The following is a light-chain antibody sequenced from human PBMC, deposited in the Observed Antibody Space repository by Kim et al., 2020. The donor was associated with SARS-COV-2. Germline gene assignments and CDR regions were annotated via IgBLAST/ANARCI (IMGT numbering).Light chain of an antibody. J-gene: IGKJ5*01. CDR3: QQYKNWPPIT. CDR2: GAS. V-gene: IGKV3D-15*01. Sequence: SPGERATLSCRASQSVSTDLAWYKQKSGQAPRLLIYGASTRATGIPARFSGSGSGTEFTLTISGLQSEDLAVYYCQQYKNWPPITFGQGTRLEIK. CDR1: QSVSTD.